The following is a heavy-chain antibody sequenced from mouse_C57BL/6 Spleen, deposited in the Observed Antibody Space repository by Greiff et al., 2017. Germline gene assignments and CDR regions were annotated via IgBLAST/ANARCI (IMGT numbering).Heavy chain of an antibody. Sequence: EVQGVESGGGLVKPGGSLKLSCAASGFTFSDYGMHWVRPAPEKGLEWVAYISSGSSTIYYADTVKGRFTLSRNNAQTTLFLHRTSRRSEDTAMYYCARPRYYYGSSYWYFDVWGTGTTVTVSS. D-gene: IGHD1-1*01. J-gene: IGHJ1*03. CDR1: GFTFSDYG. CDR2: ISSGSSTI. V-gene: IGHV5-17*01. CDR3: ARPRYYYGSSYWYFDV.